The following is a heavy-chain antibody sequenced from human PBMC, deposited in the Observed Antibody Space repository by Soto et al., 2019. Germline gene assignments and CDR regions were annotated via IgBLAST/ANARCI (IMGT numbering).Heavy chain of an antibody. J-gene: IGHJ4*02. CDR3: AKDLFSRYYDGSGGYYFDY. V-gene: IGHV3-23*01. CDR1: GFTFSTYA. D-gene: IGHD3-22*01. Sequence: GGSLRLSCAASGFTFSTYAMSWVRQAPGKGLEWVSSISGGGGITYYADSVKGRFTISRDNSKKTLYLQMNSLRAEDTAVYYCAKDLFSRYYDGSGGYYFDYWGQGTLVTVSS. CDR2: ISGGGGIT.